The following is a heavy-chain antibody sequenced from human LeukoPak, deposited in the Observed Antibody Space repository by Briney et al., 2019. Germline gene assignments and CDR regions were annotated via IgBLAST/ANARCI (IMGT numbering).Heavy chain of an antibody. Sequence: PGGSLRLSCAASGFAFSSYAMSWVREAPGEGLEWVSAISGSGGSTYYADSVKGRFTISRDNSKNTLYLQMNSLRAEDTAVYYCAKVPVRGVITSNGDYWGQGTLVTVSS. CDR1: GFAFSSYA. V-gene: IGHV3-23*01. CDR3: AKVPVRGVITSNGDY. CDR2: ISGSGGST. J-gene: IGHJ4*02. D-gene: IGHD3-10*01.